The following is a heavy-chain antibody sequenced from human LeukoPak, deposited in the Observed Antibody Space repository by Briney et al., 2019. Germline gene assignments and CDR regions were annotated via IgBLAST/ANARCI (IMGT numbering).Heavy chain of an antibody. D-gene: IGHD3-3*01. V-gene: IGHV4-59*05. CDR2: IYSSGST. CDR3: ARIIPDYDFWSGVGPIDY. J-gene: IGHJ4*02. Sequence: LRLSCAASGFTFSSYEMNWVRQAPGKGLEWIGSIYSSGSTYYNPSLKSRVTISVDTSKNQFSLKMRSVTAADTAVYYCARIIPDYDFWSGVGPIDYWGQGTLVTVSS. CDR1: GFTFSSYE.